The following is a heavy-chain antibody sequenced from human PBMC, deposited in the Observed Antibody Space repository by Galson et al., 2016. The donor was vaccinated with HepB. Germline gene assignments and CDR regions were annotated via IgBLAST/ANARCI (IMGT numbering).Heavy chain of an antibody. CDR1: GFTFSSYK. D-gene: IGHD2-15*01. Sequence: SLRLSCAASGFTFSSYKMHWVRQAPGKGLDWVAVILYDGSDKYYADSVKGRFTISRDNSKNTLYLQMNSLRVEDTALYYCAKVGRDCSGHRCFWDDYYSHGVDGWGQGTTVTVSS. CDR2: ILYDGSDK. CDR3: AKVGRDCSGHRCFWDDYYSHGVDG. J-gene: IGHJ6*02. V-gene: IGHV3-30*04.